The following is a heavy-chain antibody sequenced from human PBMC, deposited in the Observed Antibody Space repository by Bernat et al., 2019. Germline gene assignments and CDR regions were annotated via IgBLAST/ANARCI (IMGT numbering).Heavy chain of an antibody. CDR3: ARDSPYGDSSDAFDI. CDR1: GYAFSSYG. Sequence: QVQLVQSGSELKKPGASVKVSCKASGYAFSSYGISWVRQAPAQGLEWMGWISAYNGNTNYVQRLQGRVTMTTDTSTTTAYMELRSLRSDDTAVYYCARDSPYGDSSDAFDIWGQGTMVTVSS. D-gene: IGHD4-17*01. J-gene: IGHJ3*02. V-gene: IGHV1-18*01. CDR2: ISAYNGNT.